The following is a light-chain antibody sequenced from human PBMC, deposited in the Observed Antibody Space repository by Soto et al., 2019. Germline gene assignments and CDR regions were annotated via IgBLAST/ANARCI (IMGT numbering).Light chain of an antibody. V-gene: IGKV1-39*01. Sequence: DIQMTQSPSSLSASVGDRVTITCRASQSISSYLNWYQQKPGKAPKLLIYAASSLQSEVPSRFSGSGSGTDFTLTISSLQPEDFATYYCQQSYSTPFTCGPGTKVDIK. CDR1: QSISSY. CDR3: QQSYSTPFT. J-gene: IGKJ3*01. CDR2: AAS.